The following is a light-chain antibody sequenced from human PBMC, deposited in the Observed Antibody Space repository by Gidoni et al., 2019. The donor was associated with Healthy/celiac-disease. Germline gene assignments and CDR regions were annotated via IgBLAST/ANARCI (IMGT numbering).Light chain of an antibody. V-gene: IGKV3-11*01. CDR1: QSVSSY. J-gene: IGKJ1*01. CDR3: QQRSNWWT. Sequence: EIVLTQSPATLSLSPGERATLSCRASQSVSSYLAWYQQKPGQAPRLLIYDASNRATGIPARFSGSVSGTDFTLTISSLEPEDFAFYYCQQRSNWWTFGQGTKVEIK. CDR2: DAS.